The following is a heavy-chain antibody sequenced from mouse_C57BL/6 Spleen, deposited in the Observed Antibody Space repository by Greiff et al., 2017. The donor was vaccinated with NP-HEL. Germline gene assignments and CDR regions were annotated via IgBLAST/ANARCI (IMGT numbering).Heavy chain of an antibody. Sequence: EVKLVESGGDLVKPGGSLKLSCAASGFTFSSYGMSWVRQTPDKRLEWVATISSGGSYTYYPDSVKGRFTISRDNAKNTLYLQMSSLKSEDTAMFYCARRADGYDRASYAMDYWGQGTSVTVSS. D-gene: IGHD2-2*01. J-gene: IGHJ4*01. CDR2: ISSGGSYT. CDR1: GFTFSSYG. V-gene: IGHV5-6*02. CDR3: ARRADGYDRASYAMDY.